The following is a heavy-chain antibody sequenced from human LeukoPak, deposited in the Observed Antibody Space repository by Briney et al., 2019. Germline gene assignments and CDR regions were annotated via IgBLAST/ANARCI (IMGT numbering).Heavy chain of an antibody. Sequence: PGGSLRLSCAASGFTFSSYSMNWVRQAPGKGLEWVSSISSSSSYIYYADSVKGRFTISRDNAKNSLYLQMNSLRAEDTAVYYCASAIYGSGSYYKYWGQGTLVTVSS. CDR2: ISSSSSYI. J-gene: IGHJ4*02. CDR1: GFTFSSYS. D-gene: IGHD3-10*01. CDR3: ASAIYGSGSYYKY. V-gene: IGHV3-21*01.